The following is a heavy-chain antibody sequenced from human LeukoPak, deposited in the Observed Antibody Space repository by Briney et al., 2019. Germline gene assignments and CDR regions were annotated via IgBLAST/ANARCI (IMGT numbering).Heavy chain of an antibody. J-gene: IGHJ6*02. D-gene: IGHD2-2*01. Sequence: ASVKVSCKASGYTFTDYYLQWVRQAPGQGLEWMGWINPNSGGTEYAQTFQGRVTMTRDMSISTAYMELSRLRSDDTAVYYCARDHCSANSCYEDYYNGVDVWGRGTTVTVSS. CDR3: ARDHCSANSCYEDYYNGVDV. CDR1: GYTFTDYY. CDR2: INPNSGGT. V-gene: IGHV1-2*02.